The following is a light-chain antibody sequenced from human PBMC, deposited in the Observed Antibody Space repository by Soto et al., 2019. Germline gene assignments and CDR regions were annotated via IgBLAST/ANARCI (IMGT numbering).Light chain of an antibody. J-gene: IGKJ4*01. CDR2: GAS. V-gene: IGKV3D-15*01. Sequence: EMVMTQSPVTLSVSPGERAILSCWAGQSVSSNLAWYQQTPGQAPRLLIYGASTRSSGIPARFSGSGSGTDFTLTITSLEPEDFPVYYCQQYGRSALTFGGGTKV. CDR1: QSVSSN. CDR3: QQYGRSALT.